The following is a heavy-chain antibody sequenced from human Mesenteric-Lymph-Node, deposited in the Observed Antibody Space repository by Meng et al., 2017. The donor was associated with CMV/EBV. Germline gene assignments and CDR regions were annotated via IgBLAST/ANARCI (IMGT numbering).Heavy chain of an antibody. D-gene: IGHD5-24*01. J-gene: IGHJ4*02. CDR3: ALQGSPFDY. V-gene: IGHV3-11*01. CDR1: GFTFSDYY. Sequence: GESLKISCAASGFTFSDYYMSWIRQAPGKGLEWVSYISSSGSTIYYADSVKGRFTISRDNAKNSLYLQMNSLRSEDTAVYYCALQGSPFDYWGQGTLVTVSS. CDR2: ISSSGSTI.